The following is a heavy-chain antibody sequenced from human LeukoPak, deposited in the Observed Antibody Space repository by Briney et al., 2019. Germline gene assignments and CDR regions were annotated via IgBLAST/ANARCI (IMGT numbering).Heavy chain of an antibody. D-gene: IGHD6-19*01. CDR2: ISGGGGST. V-gene: IGHV3-23*01. CDR1: GFTFSSYA. J-gene: IGHJ4*02. CDR3: AKSQSGYSSGWYLFDY. Sequence: GGSLRLSCAASGFTFSSYAMSWVRQAPGKGLDWVSAISGGGGSTYYADSVKGRFTISRDNSKNTLYLQMDSLRAEDTAVYYCAKSQSGYSSGWYLFDYWGQGTLVTVSS.